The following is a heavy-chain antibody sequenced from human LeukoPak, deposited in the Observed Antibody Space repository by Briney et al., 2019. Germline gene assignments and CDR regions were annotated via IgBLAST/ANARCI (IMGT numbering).Heavy chain of an antibody. CDR1: GFTVSSYW. CDR3: ARDRTLDY. V-gene: IGHV3-74*01. CDR2: INGDGSST. J-gene: IGHJ4*02. Sequence: PGGSLRLSCAASGFTVSSYWMYWVRQAPRKGLVWVSLINGDGSSTTYADSVEGRFTISSDNAKNTLYLQMNSLRAEDTAVYYCARDRTLDYWGRGTLVTVSS.